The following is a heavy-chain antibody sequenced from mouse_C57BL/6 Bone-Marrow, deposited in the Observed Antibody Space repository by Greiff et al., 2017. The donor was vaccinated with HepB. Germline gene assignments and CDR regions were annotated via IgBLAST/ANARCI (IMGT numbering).Heavy chain of an antibody. J-gene: IGHJ4*01. CDR2: IHPNSGST. V-gene: IGHV1-64*01. CDR1: GYTFTSYW. CDR3: AGGTTVVARGNYAMDY. D-gene: IGHD1-1*01. Sequence: QVQLQQPGAELVKPGASVKLSCKASGYTFTSYWMHWVKQRPGQGLEWIGMIHPNSGSTNYNEKFKSKATLTVDKSSSTAYMQLSSLTSEDSAVYYCAGGTTVVARGNYAMDYWGQGTSVTVSS.